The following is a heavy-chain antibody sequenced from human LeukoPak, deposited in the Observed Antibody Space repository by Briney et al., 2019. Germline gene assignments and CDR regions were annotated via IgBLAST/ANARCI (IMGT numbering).Heavy chain of an antibody. D-gene: IGHD4-17*01. J-gene: IGHJ4*02. CDR2: ISSSGSTI. V-gene: IGHV3-48*03. CDR3: AREAVTIDY. CDR1: GFTFSSYE. Sequence: PGGSPRLSCAASGFTFSSYEMNWVRQAPGKGLEWVSYISSSGSTIYYADSVKGRFTISRDNAKNSLYLQMNSLRAEDTAVYYCAREAVTIDYWGQGTLVTVSS.